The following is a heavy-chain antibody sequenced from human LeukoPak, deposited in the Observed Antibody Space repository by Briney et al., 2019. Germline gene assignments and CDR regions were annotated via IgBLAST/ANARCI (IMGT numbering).Heavy chain of an antibody. CDR3: ARPAVTLMIPFEF. J-gene: IGHJ4*02. CDR1: GGSMRNYY. V-gene: IGHV4-59*01. CDR2: ISGSGST. D-gene: IGHD3-16*01. Sequence: SETLSLTCTVSGGSMRNYYWSWIRQPPGKGLEWIGYISGSGSTDYNPSLKSRVTISIDTSKNQFSLGLSSVTAADTAVYYCARPAVTLMIPFEFWGQGTLVTVSS.